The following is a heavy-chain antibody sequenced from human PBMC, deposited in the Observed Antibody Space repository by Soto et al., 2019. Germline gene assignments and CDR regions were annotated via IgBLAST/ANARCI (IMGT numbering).Heavy chain of an antibody. CDR2: ISAYNGNT. V-gene: IGHV1-18*01. CDR1: GYTFTRYG. CDR3: AREGYCSSGSFALDSHDYFVMDV. Sequence: AASVKVSCKASGYTFTRYGISWVRQTPGQGLEWMGWISAYNGNTKYAQRFQGRVTMTTDTSTSTAYMELRSLTSDDTAVYYCAREGYCSSGSFALDSHDYFVMDVWGQGTTATVSS. J-gene: IGHJ6*02. D-gene: IGHD2-15*01.